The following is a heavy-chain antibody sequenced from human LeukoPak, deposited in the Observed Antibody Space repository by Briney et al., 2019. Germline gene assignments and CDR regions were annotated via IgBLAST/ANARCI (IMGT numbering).Heavy chain of an antibody. CDR3: AGLRFFGKIYGMDV. CDR2: IYYSGST. D-gene: IGHD2-15*01. V-gene: IGHV4-59*08. J-gene: IGHJ6*02. CDR1: GGSISSYY. Sequence: PSETPSLTCTVSGGSISSYYWSWIRQPPGKGLEWIGYIYYSGSTNYNPSLKSRVTISVDTSKNQFSLKLSSVTAADTAVYYCAGLRFFGKIYGMDVWGQGTTVTVSS.